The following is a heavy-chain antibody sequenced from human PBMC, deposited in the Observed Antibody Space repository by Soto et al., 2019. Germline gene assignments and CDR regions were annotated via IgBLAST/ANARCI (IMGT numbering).Heavy chain of an antibody. CDR1: GFTFSSYA. V-gene: IGHV3-30-3*01. J-gene: IGHJ4*02. Sequence: PGGSLRLSCAASGFTFSSYAMHWVRQAPGKGLEWVAVISYDGSNKYYADSVKGRFTISRDNSKNTLYLQMNSLRAEDTAVYYCAKDQVTTMVRGVMKYFDYWGQGTLVTVSS. CDR2: ISYDGSNK. D-gene: IGHD3-10*01. CDR3: AKDQVTTMVRGVMKYFDY.